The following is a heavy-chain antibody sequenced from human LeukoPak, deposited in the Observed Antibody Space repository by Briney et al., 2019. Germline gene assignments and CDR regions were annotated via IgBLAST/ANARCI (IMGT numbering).Heavy chain of an antibody. CDR3: VKDGGSYGSGSNSFSH. J-gene: IGHJ4*02. CDR2: ISWNSDNI. D-gene: IGHD3-10*01. V-gene: IGHV3-9*01. Sequence: GGSLRLSCAASGFTFDDSAMHWVRQNPEKGLGWVSGISWNSDNIAYVDSVKGRFTISRDNRKNSLYLQMDSLRPEDTALYYCVKDGGSYGSGSNSFSHWGQGTLVIVS. CDR1: GFTFDDSA.